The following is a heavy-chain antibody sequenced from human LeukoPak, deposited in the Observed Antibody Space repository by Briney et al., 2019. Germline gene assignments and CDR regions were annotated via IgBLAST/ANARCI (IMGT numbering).Heavy chain of an antibody. CDR2: IKQDGSER. J-gene: IGHJ4*02. CDR3: ASDVSGKPFVY. Sequence: PGGSLRLSCAASGFTFSSCWMNWVRQTPGKGLEWVANIKQDGSERHYVDSVNDRFTISRDNARNSLFLQMNSLRAEDTAIYYCASDVSGKPFVYWGQGVPVTVSS. CDR1: GFTFSSCW. V-gene: IGHV3-7*01.